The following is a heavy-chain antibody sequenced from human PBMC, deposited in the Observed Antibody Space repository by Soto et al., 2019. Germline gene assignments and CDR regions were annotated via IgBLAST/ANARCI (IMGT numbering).Heavy chain of an antibody. D-gene: IGHD6-13*01. Sequence: SVKGSCKASGGTFSSYTISWVRQAPGQGLEWMGRIIPILGIANYAQKFQGRVTITADKPTTTASMEMSGLRSEDTGVYYCARGNVAAAGTLGSWGQGTLVTVSS. CDR3: ARGNVAAAGTLGS. V-gene: IGHV1-69*02. CDR1: GGTFSSYT. CDR2: IIPILGIA. J-gene: IGHJ4*02.